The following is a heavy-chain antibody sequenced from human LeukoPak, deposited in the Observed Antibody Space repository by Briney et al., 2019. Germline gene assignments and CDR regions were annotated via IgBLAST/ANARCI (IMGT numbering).Heavy chain of an antibody. CDR1: GGTFSSYA. CDR2: IIPILGIA. V-gene: IGHV1-69*04. Sequence: GASVKVSCKASGGTFSSYAIIWVRQAPGQGLEWMGRIIPILGIANYAQKFQGRVTITADKSTSTAYMELSSLRSEDTAVYYCARAYGGNPLDYFDYWGQGTLVTVSS. D-gene: IGHD4-23*01. J-gene: IGHJ4*02. CDR3: ARAYGGNPLDYFDY.